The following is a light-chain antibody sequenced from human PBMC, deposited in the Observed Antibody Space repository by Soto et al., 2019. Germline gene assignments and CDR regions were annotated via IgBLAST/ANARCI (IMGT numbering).Light chain of an antibody. Sequence: ESMLTQSPATLSLSPGERATLSCRTSQSVSRNLAWYQQKPGQAPRLLIYGASSRATGIPDRFSGSGSGTDFTLTISRLEPEDFAVYYCQQYGGSLMTFGQGTRLEIK. CDR3: QQYGGSLMT. CDR1: QSVSRN. J-gene: IGKJ5*01. V-gene: IGKV3-20*01. CDR2: GAS.